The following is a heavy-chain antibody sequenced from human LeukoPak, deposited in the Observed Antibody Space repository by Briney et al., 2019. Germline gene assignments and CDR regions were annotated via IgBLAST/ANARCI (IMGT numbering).Heavy chain of an antibody. CDR3: AKRTRGYSYGTLDY. V-gene: IGHV3-23*01. D-gene: IGHD5-18*01. Sequence: PGGSLRLSCTASGFTFRNYWMNWVRQAPGKRLEWVSTISGGGDGALYADSVKGRFTISRDNSKNTLFLQMNSLRAEDTAVYYCAKRTRGYSYGTLDYWGQGTLVTVSS. CDR2: ISGGGDGA. J-gene: IGHJ4*02. CDR1: GFTFRNYW.